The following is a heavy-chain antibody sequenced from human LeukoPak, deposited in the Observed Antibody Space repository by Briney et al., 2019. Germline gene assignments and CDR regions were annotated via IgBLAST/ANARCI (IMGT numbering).Heavy chain of an antibody. Sequence: SETLSLTCTVSGGSMSSYYWNWIRQPPGKGLEWIGYIYYSGSTNYNPSLKSRITISVDTSKNQFSLRLSSVTAADTAVYYCARLVLLGYCSGGSCSKSNLFDYWGQGTLVTVSS. D-gene: IGHD2-15*01. CDR1: GGSMSSYY. CDR3: ARLVLLGYCSGGSCSKSNLFDY. J-gene: IGHJ4*02. CDR2: IYYSGST. V-gene: IGHV4-59*08.